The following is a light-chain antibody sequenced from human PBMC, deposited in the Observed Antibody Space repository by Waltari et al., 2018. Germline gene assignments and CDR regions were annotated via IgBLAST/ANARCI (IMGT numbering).Light chain of an antibody. V-gene: IGLV2-14*01. CDR3: SSHTATVPHV. CDR2: EVS. Sequence: QSALTQPASVSGSPGQSITISCTGTSNDVGGYGYVSWYQQYPGKATKLIIYEVSYRPSGISTRCSGSKSGNTASLTISGLQAEDEADYYCSSHTATVPHVFGTGTRVTVV. J-gene: IGLJ1*01. CDR1: SNDVGGYGY.